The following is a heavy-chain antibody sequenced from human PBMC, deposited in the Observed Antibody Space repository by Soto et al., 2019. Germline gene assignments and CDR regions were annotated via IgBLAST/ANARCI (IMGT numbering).Heavy chain of an antibody. CDR3: ARGFPITTGPQNWFDP. J-gene: IGHJ5*02. V-gene: IGHV4-61*01. CDR2: IYYSGST. Sequence: SETLSLTCTVSGGSISSSSYYWSWIRQPPGKGLEWIGYIYYSGSTNYNPSLKSRVTISVDTSKNQFSLKLSSVTAADTAVYYCARGFPITTGPQNWFDPWGQGTLVTVSS. CDR1: GGSISSSSYY. D-gene: IGHD3-3*01.